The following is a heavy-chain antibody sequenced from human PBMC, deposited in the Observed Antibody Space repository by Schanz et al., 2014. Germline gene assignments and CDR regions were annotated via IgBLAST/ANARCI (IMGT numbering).Heavy chain of an antibody. CDR1: GGSISSYY. D-gene: IGHD2-2*01. V-gene: IGHV4-59*01. CDR2: IYYSGDT. J-gene: IGHJ6*03. Sequence: QLQLQESGPGLVKPSETLSLTCTVSGGSISSYYWSWIRQPPGKGLEWIGYIYYSGDTNYNPSLKSRVTISVDTSKNQFSLNLISVTAADTAVYYCARQGIGYQHGRYYYYMDVWGRGTTGTVSS. CDR3: ARQGIGYQHGRYYYYMDV.